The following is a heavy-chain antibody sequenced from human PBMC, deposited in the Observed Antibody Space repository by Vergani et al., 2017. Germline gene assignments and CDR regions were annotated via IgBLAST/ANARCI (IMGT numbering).Heavy chain of an antibody. CDR2: ISGSGVST. V-gene: IGHV3-23*04. J-gene: IGHJ6*03. Sequence: EVQMVESGGGLVKPGGSLRLSCVASGFTFSHYSMNWVRQAPGKGLEWVSAISGSGVSTYYADSVKGRFTISRDNSKNTLYLKMNSLRAEDTAVYYCAKGGGGYSSSLYYYYMDVWGKGTTVTVSS. D-gene: IGHD6-6*01. CDR3: AKGGGGYSSSLYYYYMDV. CDR1: GFTFSHYS.